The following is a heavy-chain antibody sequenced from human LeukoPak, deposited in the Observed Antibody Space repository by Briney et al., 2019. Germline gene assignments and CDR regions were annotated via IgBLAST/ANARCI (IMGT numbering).Heavy chain of an antibody. Sequence: PGGSLRLSCAASGFTFSSYSMNWVRQAPGKGLEWVSSISSSSSYIYYADSVKGRFTISRDNAKNSLYLQMNSLRAEDTAVYYCARDAPEGEMATFPGAFDIWGQGTMVTVSS. V-gene: IGHV3-21*01. CDR2: ISSSSSYI. CDR3: ARDAPEGEMATFPGAFDI. J-gene: IGHJ3*02. CDR1: GFTFSSYS. D-gene: IGHD5-24*01.